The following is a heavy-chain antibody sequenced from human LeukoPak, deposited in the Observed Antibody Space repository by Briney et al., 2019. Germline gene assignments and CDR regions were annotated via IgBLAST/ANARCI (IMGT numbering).Heavy chain of an antibody. CDR2: IHYSGST. D-gene: IGHD4-17*01. J-gene: IGHJ4*02. CDR3: ARELREGSFDY. V-gene: IGHV4-59*01. CDR1: GGSISSYY. Sequence: SETLSLTCTVSGGSISSYYWSWIRQPPGKGLEWIGYIHYSGSTNYNPSLKSRVTISVDTSKNQFSLKLSSVTAADTAVYYCARELREGSFDYWGRGTLVTVSS.